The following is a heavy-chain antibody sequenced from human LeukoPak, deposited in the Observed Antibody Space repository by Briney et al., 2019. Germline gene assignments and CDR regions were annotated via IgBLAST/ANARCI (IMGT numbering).Heavy chain of an antibody. CDR2: ISYDGSNK. CDR1: GGSFSGYY. J-gene: IGHJ4*02. V-gene: IGHV3-30*03. D-gene: IGHD3-10*01. Sequence: PSETLSLTCAVYGGSFSGYYWSWIRQAPGKGLEWVALISYDGSNKYYADSVKGRFTISRDTSKNTLHLQMDSLRVEDTAMYYCARYYGSGSLDYWGQGTLVTVSS. CDR3: ARYYGSGSLDY.